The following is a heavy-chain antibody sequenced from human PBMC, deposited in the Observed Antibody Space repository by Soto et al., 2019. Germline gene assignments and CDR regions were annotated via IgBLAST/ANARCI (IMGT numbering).Heavy chain of an antibody. D-gene: IGHD6-13*01. CDR1: GGSISSGDYY. CDR3: ARALVYSSSWDYYYGMDV. J-gene: IGHJ6*02. Sequence: QVQLQESGPGLVKPSQTLSLTCTVSGGSISSGDYYWSWIRQPPGKGLEWIGYIYYSGSTYYNPSLKSRVTISVDTSKNQFSLKLSSVTAADTAVYYCARALVYSSSWDYYYGMDVWGQGTTVTVSS. CDR2: IYYSGST. V-gene: IGHV4-30-4*01.